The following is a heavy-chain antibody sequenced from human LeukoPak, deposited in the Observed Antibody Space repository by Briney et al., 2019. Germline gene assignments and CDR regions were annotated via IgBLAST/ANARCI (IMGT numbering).Heavy chain of an antibody. CDR2: VYYSGST. J-gene: IGHJ6*03. CDR1: GGSISSYY. V-gene: IGHV4-59*01. CDR3: ARDGYSNYVSTYYYYMDV. Sequence: PSETLSLTCTVSGGSISSYYWSWIRQPPGKGLEWIGYVYYSGSTDYSPSLKSRVTVSVDTSKNQFSLKLSSVTAADTAVYYCARDGYSNYVSTYYYYMDVWGKGTTITVSS. D-gene: IGHD5-12*01.